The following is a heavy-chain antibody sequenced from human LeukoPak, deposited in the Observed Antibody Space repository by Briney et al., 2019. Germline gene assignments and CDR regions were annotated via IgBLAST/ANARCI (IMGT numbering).Heavy chain of an antibody. CDR1: GGSISSGGYY. CDR2: IYYSGST. CDR3: ARGLGIAVAGAIDY. D-gene: IGHD6-19*01. Sequence: SETLSLTCTVSGGSISSGGYYWSWIRQHPGKGLEWIGYIYYSGSTYYNPSLKSRVTISVDTSKNQFSLKLSSVTAADTAVYYCARGLGIAVAGAIDYWGQGTLVTVSS. V-gene: IGHV4-31*03. J-gene: IGHJ4*02.